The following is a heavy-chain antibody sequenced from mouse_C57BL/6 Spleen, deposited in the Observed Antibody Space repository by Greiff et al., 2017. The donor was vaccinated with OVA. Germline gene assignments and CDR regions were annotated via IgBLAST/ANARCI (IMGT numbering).Heavy chain of an antibody. J-gene: IGHJ2*01. CDR2: IYPSDSET. CDR3: ARSYYSNFDY. CDR1: GYTFTSYW. V-gene: IGHV1-61*01. Sequence: QVHVKQSGAELVRPGSSVKLSCKAFGYTFTSYWMDWVKQRPGQGLEWIGNIYPSDSETHYNQKFKDKATLTVDKSSSTAYMQLSSLTSEDSAVYYCARSYYSNFDYWGQGTTLTVSS. D-gene: IGHD2-5*01.